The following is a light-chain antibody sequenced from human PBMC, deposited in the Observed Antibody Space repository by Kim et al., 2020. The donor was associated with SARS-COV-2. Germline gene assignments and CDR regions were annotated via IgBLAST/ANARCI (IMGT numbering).Light chain of an antibody. CDR2: DAS. J-gene: IGKJ4*01. Sequence: SPGERATLSCRASQSVSSYLAWYQQKPGQAPRLLIYDASNRATGIPARFSGSGSGTDFTLTISSLQSEDFAVYYCQQYNNWPPLTFGGGTKVDIK. CDR3: QQYNNWPPLT. CDR1: QSVSSY. V-gene: IGKV3D-15*01.